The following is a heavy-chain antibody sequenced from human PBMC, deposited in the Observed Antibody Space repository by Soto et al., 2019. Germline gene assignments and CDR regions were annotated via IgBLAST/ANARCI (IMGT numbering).Heavy chain of an antibody. D-gene: IGHD1-26*01. V-gene: IGHV3-23*01. CDR2: IRGSGGST. CDR1: GFTFSSYA. J-gene: IGHJ4*02. Sequence: EVQLLESGGGLVQPGGSLRLSCAASGFTFSSYAMRWVRQAPGKGLEWVSAIRGSGGSTYYADSVQGRFTISRDNSKNTLYLQMNSLRAEDTAVYYCARRGSGSYYDYWGQGTLVTVSS. CDR3: ARRGSGSYYDY.